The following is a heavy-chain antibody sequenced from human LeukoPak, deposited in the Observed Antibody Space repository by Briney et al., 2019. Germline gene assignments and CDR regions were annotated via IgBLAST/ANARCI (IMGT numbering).Heavy chain of an antibody. J-gene: IGHJ4*02. CDR2: IYHSGST. V-gene: IGHV4-38-2*01. Sequence: SETLYLTCAASGYSISSGYFCGLSRPPPRKGLEWVGSIYHSGSTYYNPSLKSRVTITVDTSNSQSSLKLSTVTSADTAVYYCARGPWSGYSHWGQGNLVTVSS. D-gene: IGHD3-3*01. CDR3: ARGPWSGYSH. CDR1: GYSISSGYF.